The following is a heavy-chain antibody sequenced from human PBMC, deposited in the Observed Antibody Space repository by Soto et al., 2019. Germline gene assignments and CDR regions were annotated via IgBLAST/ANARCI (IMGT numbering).Heavy chain of an antibody. CDR1: GGSIRRYY. D-gene: IGHD3-10*01. CDR3: ARGSMVRGPTPFAY. V-gene: IGHV4-59*01. J-gene: IGHJ4*02. CDR2: VYYSGSA. Sequence: PSETLSLTCNVSGGSIRRYYWNCIRQPPGKTLEWIGDVYYSGSANYNPSLKSRVTMSVDISKNQFSLKLNSVTAADTAVYYCARGSMVRGPTPFAYWGQGTLVIVSS.